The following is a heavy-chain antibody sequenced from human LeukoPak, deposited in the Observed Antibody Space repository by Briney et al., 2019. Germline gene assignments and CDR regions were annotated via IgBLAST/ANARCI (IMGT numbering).Heavy chain of an antibody. V-gene: IGHV3-53*01. D-gene: IGHD3-22*01. CDR1: GFSVSNNY. Sequence: PGGSLRLSCAASGFSVSNNYMSWVRQAPGQGLEWVSVIYTGGSTHYADSVKGRFIISRDNSKNTVYLQMNSLRADDTAVYFCARRVGALNSYNPSGPFDTWGRGTLVPVS. J-gene: IGHJ4*02. CDR3: ARRVGALNSYNPSGPFDT. CDR2: IYTGGST.